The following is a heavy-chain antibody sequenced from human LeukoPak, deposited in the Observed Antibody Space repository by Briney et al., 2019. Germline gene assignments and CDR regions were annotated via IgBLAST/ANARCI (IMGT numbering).Heavy chain of an antibody. J-gene: IGHJ4*02. V-gene: IGHV4-39*01. Sequence: SETLSLTCTVSGGSISRSGDYWGWIRQPPGKGLEWIGSFYYSGSTYYNPALKSRVTISVDTSKNQFSLKLSFVTAADTAVYYCARLTYSSSSAVDYWGQGTLVTVSS. CDR3: ARLTYSSSSAVDY. CDR1: GGSISRSGDY. D-gene: IGHD6-6*01. CDR2: FYYSGST.